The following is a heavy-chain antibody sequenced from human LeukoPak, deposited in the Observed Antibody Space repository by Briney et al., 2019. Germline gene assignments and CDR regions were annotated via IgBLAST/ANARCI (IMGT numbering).Heavy chain of an antibody. Sequence: GGSLRLSCEGSGFTISTYSMNWVRQAPGKGLEWVSYISSSSNTIYYADSVKGRFTISRDNAKNSLYLQMNSLRAEDTAVYYCARGLHSRLYDSSGYYPYWGQGTLVTVSS. D-gene: IGHD3-22*01. CDR1: GFTISTYS. CDR2: ISSSSNTI. V-gene: IGHV3-48*01. CDR3: ARGLHSRLYDSSGYYPY. J-gene: IGHJ4*02.